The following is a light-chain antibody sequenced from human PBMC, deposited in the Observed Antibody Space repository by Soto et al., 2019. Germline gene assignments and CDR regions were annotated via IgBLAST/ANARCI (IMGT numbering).Light chain of an antibody. CDR2: GAS. CDR3: QQYNNWPPAWT. Sequence: EIVLTQSPATLSLSPRERATLSCRASQSVSSSYLAWYQQKPGQAPRLLIYGASTRATGIPARFSGSGSGTEFTLTISSLQSEDFAVYYCQQYNNWPPAWTFGQGTKVDIK. CDR1: QSVSSSY. V-gene: IGKV3-15*01. J-gene: IGKJ1*01.